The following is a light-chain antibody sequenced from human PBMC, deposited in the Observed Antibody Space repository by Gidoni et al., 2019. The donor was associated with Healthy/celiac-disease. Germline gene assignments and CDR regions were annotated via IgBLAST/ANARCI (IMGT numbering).Light chain of an antibody. Sequence: QSVLTQPPSASGTPGQRVTISCSGSSPNIGSNTVNWYQQPPGTAPKLHIYSNNQRPSGVPDRFSGSKSGTSASLAISGIQSEDEADYYCAAGDDSLNARYVFGTGTKVTVL. V-gene: IGLV1-44*01. CDR2: SNN. J-gene: IGLJ1*01. CDR3: AAGDDSLNARYV. CDR1: SPNIGSNT.